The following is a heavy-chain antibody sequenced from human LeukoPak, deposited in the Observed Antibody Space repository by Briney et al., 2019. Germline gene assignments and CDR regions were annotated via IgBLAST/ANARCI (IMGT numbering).Heavy chain of an antibody. V-gene: IGHV3-30*04. Sequence: GGSLRLSCAASGFTFSSYAMHWVRQAPGKGLEWVAVISYDGSNKYYADSVKGRFTISRDNSKNTLYLQMNSLRAEDTAVYYCASDGPIAAAGTRGPSFDYYMDVWGKGTTVTVSS. CDR3: ASDGPIAAAGTRGPSFDYYMDV. CDR2: ISYDGSNK. J-gene: IGHJ6*03. CDR1: GFTFSSYA. D-gene: IGHD6-13*01.